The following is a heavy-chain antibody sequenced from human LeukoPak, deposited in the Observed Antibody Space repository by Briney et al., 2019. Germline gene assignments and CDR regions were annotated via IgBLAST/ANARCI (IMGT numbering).Heavy chain of an antibody. Sequence: GGSLRLSCAASGVIFSNYWMTWVRQAPGKGLEWVANVKQDGSETYYMDSLRGRFTISRDNAKNSLYLQMNSLRVEDTAVYYCARDLRFREDFWGQGTLVTVSS. CDR1: GVIFSNYW. V-gene: IGHV3-7*01. CDR2: VKQDGSET. CDR3: ARDLRFREDF. J-gene: IGHJ4*02. D-gene: IGHD3-10*01.